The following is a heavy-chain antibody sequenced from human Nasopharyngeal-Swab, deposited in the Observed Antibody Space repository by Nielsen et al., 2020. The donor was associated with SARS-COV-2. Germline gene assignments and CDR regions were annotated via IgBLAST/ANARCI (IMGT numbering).Heavy chain of an antibody. CDR3: ARDQGSRFDSSGNYYYYYGMDV. J-gene: IGHJ6*02. CDR2: LSSRSNYI. D-gene: IGHD3-22*01. Sequence: GESLKISCAASGFNFKIYSMNWVRQASGKGLEWISSLSSRSNYIDYADSVKGRFTISRDNAKNSLYLPMNSLRAEDTAVYYCARDQGSRFDSSGNYYYYYGMDVWGQGTTVTVSS. V-gene: IGHV3-21*01. CDR1: GFNFKIYS.